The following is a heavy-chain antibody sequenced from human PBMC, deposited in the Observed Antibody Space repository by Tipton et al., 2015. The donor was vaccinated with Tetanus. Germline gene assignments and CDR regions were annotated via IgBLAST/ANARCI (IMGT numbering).Heavy chain of an antibody. CDR3: AGVTAQRTELYFDH. V-gene: IGHV4-59*02. CDR2: VYYTGST. Sequence: TLSLTCTVSGDSVSGYYWSWIRQPPGKGLEWIGYVYYTGSTNHNPSLKSRVTISMDRSKNQISLQLTSVTAADTAVYFCAGVTAQRTELYFDHWGQGPLFTVSS. J-gene: IGHJ4*02. D-gene: IGHD2-8*02. CDR1: GDSVSGYY.